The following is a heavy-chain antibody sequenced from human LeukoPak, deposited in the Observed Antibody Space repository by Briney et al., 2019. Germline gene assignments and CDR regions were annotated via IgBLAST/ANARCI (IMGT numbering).Heavy chain of an antibody. CDR3: ARGDWYYYYYYMDV. V-gene: IGHV3-74*01. CDR2: INSDGSST. Sequence: GGSLRLSCAASGFTFSSYWMHWVRQAPGKGLVWVSRINSDGSSTSYADSVKGRFTISRDNAKNTLYLQMNSLRAEDTAVYYCARGDWYYYYYYMDVWGKGTTVTISS. D-gene: IGHD3/OR15-3a*01. CDR1: GFTFSSYW. J-gene: IGHJ6*03.